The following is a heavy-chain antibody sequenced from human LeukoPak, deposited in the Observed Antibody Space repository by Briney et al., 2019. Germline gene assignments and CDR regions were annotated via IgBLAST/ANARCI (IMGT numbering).Heavy chain of an antibody. D-gene: IGHD3-16*01. CDR2: IYSGGNGGNT. CDR3: ARGRLGAMLSFDS. CDR1: GFTVSSNY. V-gene: IGHV3-53*01. Sequence: GGSLRLSCAASGFTVSSNYMSWVRQAPEKGLEWVSIIYSGGNGGNTYYADSVKGRFTISRDNSKNTLFLQMNSLRAEDTAIYYCARGRLGAMLSFDSWGQGTLVTVSS. J-gene: IGHJ4*02.